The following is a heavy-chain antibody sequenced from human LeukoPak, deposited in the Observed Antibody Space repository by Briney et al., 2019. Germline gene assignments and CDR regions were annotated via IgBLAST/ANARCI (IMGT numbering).Heavy chain of an antibody. D-gene: IGHD1-26*01. CDR2: IYYSGST. Sequence: SETLSLTCTVSCGSISSSSYYWGWIRQPPGKGLEWIGSIYYSGSTYYNPSLKSRVTISVDTSKNQFSLKLSSVTAADTAAYYCARALVGARRWFDYWGQGTLVTVSS. V-gene: IGHV4-39*07. CDR1: CGSISSSSYY. CDR3: ARALVGARRWFDY. J-gene: IGHJ4*02.